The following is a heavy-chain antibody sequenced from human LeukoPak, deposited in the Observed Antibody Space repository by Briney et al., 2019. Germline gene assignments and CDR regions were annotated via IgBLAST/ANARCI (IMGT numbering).Heavy chain of an antibody. CDR2: IYTSGST. Sequence: PSETLSLTCTVSGGPISSGSYYWSWIRQPAGKGLEWIGRIYTSGSTNYNPSLKSRVTISVDTSKNQFSLKLSSVTAADTAVYYCAGQFDPWGQGTLVTVSS. V-gene: IGHV4-61*02. CDR1: GGPISSGSYY. J-gene: IGHJ5*02. CDR3: AGQFDP.